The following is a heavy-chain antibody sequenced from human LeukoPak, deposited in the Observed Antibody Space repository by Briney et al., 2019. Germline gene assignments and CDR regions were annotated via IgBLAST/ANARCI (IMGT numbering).Heavy chain of an antibody. CDR1: GGTFSSYA. CDR2: IIPIFGTA. CDR3: AESGYYRCYFDY. V-gene: IGHV1-69*13. J-gene: IGHJ4*02. D-gene: IGHD3-3*01. Sequence: ASVKVSCKASGGTFSSYAISWVRQAPGQGLEWMGGIIPIFGTANYAQKFQGRVTITADESTSTAYMELSSLRSEDTAVYYCAESGYYRCYFDYWGQGTLVTVSS.